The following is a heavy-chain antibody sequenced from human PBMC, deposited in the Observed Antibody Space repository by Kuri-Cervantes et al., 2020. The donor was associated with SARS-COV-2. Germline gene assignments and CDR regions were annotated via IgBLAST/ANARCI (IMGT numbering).Heavy chain of an antibody. J-gene: IGHJ4*02. CDR1: GYSISSGYY. V-gene: IGHV4-38-2*01. Sequence: SQTLSLTCAVSGYSISSGYYWGWIRQPPGKGLEWIGSIYHSGSTYYNPSLKSRVTISVDTSKNQSSLKLSSVTAADTAVYYCAIIAVAGNGIDYWGQGTLVTVSS. D-gene: IGHD6-19*01. CDR2: IYHSGST. CDR3: AIIAVAGNGIDY.